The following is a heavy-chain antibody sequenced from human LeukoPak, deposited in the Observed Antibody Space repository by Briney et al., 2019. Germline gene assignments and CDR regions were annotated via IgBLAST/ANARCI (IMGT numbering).Heavy chain of an antibody. CDR2: IIPIFGTA. Sequence: SVKVSCKASGGTFSSYAISWVRQAPGQGLEWMGGIIPIFGTANYAQKLQGRVTITADESTSTAYMELSSLRSEDTAVYYCARSVYYDSSGYLAITDAFDIWGQGQWSPSPQ. CDR1: GGTFSSYA. D-gene: IGHD3-22*01. V-gene: IGHV1-69*13. CDR3: ARSVYYDSSGYLAITDAFDI. J-gene: IGHJ3*02.